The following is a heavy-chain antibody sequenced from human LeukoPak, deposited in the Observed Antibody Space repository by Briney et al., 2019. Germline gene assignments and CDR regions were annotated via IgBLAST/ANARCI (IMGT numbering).Heavy chain of an antibody. CDR2: ISSSSSTI. D-gene: IGHD3-22*01. V-gene: IGHV3-48*01. J-gene: IGHJ6*03. CDR1: GFTFSSYS. CDR3: ARMNKITMIYSPPYYYYDMDV. Sequence: GGSLRLSCAASGFTFSSYSMNWVRQAPGKGLEWVSYISSSSSTIYYADSVKGRFTISRDNAKNSLYLQMNSLRAEDTAVYYCARMNKITMIYSPPYYYYDMDVWGKGTTVTVSS.